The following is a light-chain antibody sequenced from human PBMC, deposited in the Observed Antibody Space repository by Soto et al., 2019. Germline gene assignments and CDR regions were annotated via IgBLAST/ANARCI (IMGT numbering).Light chain of an antibody. V-gene: IGLV2-23*02. CDR3: CSYAGSSTFVYV. CDR1: SSDVGSYNL. J-gene: IGLJ1*01. Sequence: QSVLTQPASVSGSPGQSITISCTGTSSDVGSYNLVSWYQQHPGKAPKLMIYEVSKRPSGVSNRFSGSKSGNTASLTISGLQAEDESDYYCCSYAGSSTFVYVFGTGTNVTVL. CDR2: EVS.